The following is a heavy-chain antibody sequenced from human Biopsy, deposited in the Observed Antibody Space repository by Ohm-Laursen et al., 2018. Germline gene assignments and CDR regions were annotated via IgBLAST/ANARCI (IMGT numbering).Heavy chain of an antibody. CDR3: ARDRGRRGWFDP. J-gene: IGHJ5*02. V-gene: IGHV4-4*07. CDR2: IYTSGIT. CDR1: GGSLSSYS. Sequence: SETLSLTCTVSGGSLSSYSWSWIRQPPGKGLEWIGQIYTSGITNYNPSLKSRVTMSVDTSKNKFSLRVSSGTAADTAVYYCARDRGRRGWFDPWGQGTLVTVSS. D-gene: IGHD1-14*01.